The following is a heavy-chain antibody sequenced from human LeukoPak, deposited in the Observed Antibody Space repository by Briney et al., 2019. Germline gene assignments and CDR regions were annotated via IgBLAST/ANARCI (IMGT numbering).Heavy chain of an antibody. CDR2: INPNSGGP. CDR3: ARGPRPYYDILTGPKIDAFDI. J-gene: IGHJ3*02. D-gene: IGHD3-9*01. V-gene: IGHV1-2*04. Sequence: ASVKVSCKASGSTVTGYYMHWVRQAPGHGLEWMGWINPNSGGPNYAQKFQRWVTMTSDTSTRTAYMELSRLTSDATAVYYCARGPRPYYDILTGPKIDAFDIWGQGTMVTVSS. CDR1: GSTVTGYY.